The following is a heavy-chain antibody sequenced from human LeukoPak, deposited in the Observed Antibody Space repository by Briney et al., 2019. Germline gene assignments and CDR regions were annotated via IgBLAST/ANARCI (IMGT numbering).Heavy chain of an antibody. CDR1: GFTFSSYW. CDR3: ARDRSGFYSVDY. D-gene: IGHD5-12*01. Sequence: PGGSLRLSCAASGFTFSSYWMSWVRQAPGKGLEWVANIKQDGSEKYYVDSVKGRFTLSGDKSKTTLYLQMNSLRAEDTAVYYCARDRSGFYSVDYWGQGTLVTVSS. CDR2: IKQDGSEK. V-gene: IGHV3-7*01. J-gene: IGHJ4*02.